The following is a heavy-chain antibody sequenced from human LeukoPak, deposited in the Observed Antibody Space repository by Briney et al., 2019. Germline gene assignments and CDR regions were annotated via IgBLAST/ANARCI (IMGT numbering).Heavy chain of an antibody. CDR2: IYYSGST. J-gene: IGHJ5*02. V-gene: IGHV4-61*08. CDR3: ARAGRRVPAAIPLDP. CDR1: GGSISSGGYY. Sequence: SETLSLTCTVSGGSISSGGYYWSWIRRHPGKGLEWIGYIYYSGSTNYNPSLKSRVTISVDTSKNQFSLKLSSVTAADTAVYYCARAGRRVPAAIPLDPWGQGTLVTVSS. D-gene: IGHD2-2*02.